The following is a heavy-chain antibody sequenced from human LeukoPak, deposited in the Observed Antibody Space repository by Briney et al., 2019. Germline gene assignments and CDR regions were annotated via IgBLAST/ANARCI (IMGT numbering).Heavy chain of an antibody. V-gene: IGHV4-34*01. J-gene: IGHJ6*03. D-gene: IGHD1-26*01. CDR2: INHSGST. Sequence: RPSETLSLTCAVYGGSFSGYYWSWIRQPPGKGLEWIGEINHSGSTNYNPSLKSRVTISVDTSKNQFSLKLSSVTAADTAVYYCARSSGSYRPQPNRYYYYYMDVWGKGTTVTISS. CDR3: ARSSGSYRPQPNRYYYYYMDV. CDR1: GGSFSGYY.